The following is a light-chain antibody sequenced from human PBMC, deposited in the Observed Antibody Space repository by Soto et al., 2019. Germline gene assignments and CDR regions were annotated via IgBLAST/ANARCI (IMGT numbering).Light chain of an antibody. CDR2: EVS. Sequence: QSALTQPASGSGSPGQSITISCTGTSSDVGGYNYVSWYQQHPGKAPQLMIYEVSNRPSWFSNRFSGSKSGNTASLTISGLQAEDEADYYCSSYTSSSTPYVFGTGTKVTVL. J-gene: IGLJ1*01. V-gene: IGLV2-14*01. CDR1: SSDVGGYNY. CDR3: SSYTSSSTPYV.